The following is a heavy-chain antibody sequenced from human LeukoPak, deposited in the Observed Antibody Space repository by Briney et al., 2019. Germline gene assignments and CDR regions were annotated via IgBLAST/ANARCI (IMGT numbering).Heavy chain of an antibody. CDR1: GYTFTSYY. D-gene: IGHD1-1*01. V-gene: IGHV1-46*01. CDR3: ARDLAGTTLFDY. Sequence: GGSLRLSCAASGYTFTSYYMHWVRQAPGQGLEWMGIINPSGGSTSYAQKFQGRVTMTRDTSTSTVYMELSSLRSEDTAVYYCARDLAGTTLFDYWGQGTLVTVSS. J-gene: IGHJ4*02. CDR2: INPSGGST.